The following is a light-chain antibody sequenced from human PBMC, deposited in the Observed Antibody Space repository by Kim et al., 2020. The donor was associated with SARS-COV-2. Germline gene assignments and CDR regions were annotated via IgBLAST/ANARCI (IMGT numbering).Light chain of an antibody. J-gene: IGLJ1*01. Sequence: QSVLTQPPSASGTPGQRVTISCSGSSANIGGNIVTCYQQLPGTAPKVVIHSDHQRPSGVPDRISGSKSGTSASLAISGLRSEDEADYYCASWDDNLDGYVFGAGTKVTVL. CDR3: ASWDDNLDGYV. V-gene: IGLV1-44*01. CDR2: SDH. CDR1: SANIGGNI.